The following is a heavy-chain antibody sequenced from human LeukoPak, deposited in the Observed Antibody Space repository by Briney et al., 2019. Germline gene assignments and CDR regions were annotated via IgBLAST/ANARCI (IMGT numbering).Heavy chain of an antibody. CDR2: LNSDGSST. V-gene: IGHV3-74*01. D-gene: IGHD6-13*01. CDR1: GVTFCSYW. Sequence: GGSLRLSCAASGVTFCSYWMHWVRHAPGKGLVWVSRLNSDGSSTSYADSVKGRFTISRDNAKNTLYLQMNSLRAEDTAVYYCARDPGYSSILYYWGQGTLVAVSS. CDR3: ARDPGYSSILYY. J-gene: IGHJ4*02.